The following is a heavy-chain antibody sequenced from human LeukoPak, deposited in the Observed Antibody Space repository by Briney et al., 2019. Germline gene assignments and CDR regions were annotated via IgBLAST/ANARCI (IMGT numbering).Heavy chain of an antibody. CDR1: GFTFSSYW. J-gene: IGHJ4*02. D-gene: IGHD3-22*01. CDR2: INSDGSST. CDR3: ARGRFRYDSSGYQVDY. Sequence: GGSLRLSCAASGFTFSSYWMHWVRQAPGKGLVWVSRINSDGSSTSYADSVKGRFTISRDNAKNTLYLQMNSLRAEDTTVYYCARGRFRYDSSGYQVDYWGQGTLVTVSS. V-gene: IGHV3-74*01.